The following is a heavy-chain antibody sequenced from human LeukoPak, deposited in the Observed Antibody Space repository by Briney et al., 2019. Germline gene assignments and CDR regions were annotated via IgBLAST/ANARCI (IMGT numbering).Heavy chain of an antibody. CDR1: GGSISSGDYY. CDR3: ARVNYGSATKEDY. V-gene: IGHV4-30-4*01. CDR2: IYYSGSA. D-gene: IGHD3-10*01. J-gene: IGHJ4*02. Sequence: SQTLSLTCTVSGGSISSGDYYWSWIRQPPGKGLEWIGYIYYSGSAYYNPSLKSRVTISVDTSENQFSLKLSSVTAADTAVYYCARVNYGSATKEDYWGQGTLVTVSS.